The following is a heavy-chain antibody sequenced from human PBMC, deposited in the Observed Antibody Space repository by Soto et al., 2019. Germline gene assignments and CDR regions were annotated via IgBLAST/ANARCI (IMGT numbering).Heavy chain of an antibody. D-gene: IGHD4-17*01. J-gene: IGHJ6*03. CDR1: GGSISSGGYY. CDR2: IYYSGST. CDR3: VRAPASHDYGDYGGYYYYYYMDV. Sequence: QVQLQESGPGLVKPSQTLSLTCTVSGGSISSGGYYWSWIRQHPGKGLEWIGYIYYSGSTYYNPSLKSRVTRSVDTSKNQFFLKLSSVTAADTAVYYCVRAPASHDYGDYGGYYYYYYMDVWGKGTTVTVSS. V-gene: IGHV4-31*03.